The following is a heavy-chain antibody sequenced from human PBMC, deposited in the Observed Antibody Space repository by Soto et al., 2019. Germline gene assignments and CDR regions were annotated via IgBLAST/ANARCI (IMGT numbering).Heavy chain of an antibody. Sequence: VQLVXSGGDLVQPGGSLRLSCAASGLPFNNYWMSWVRQAPGKGLEWVANIRPDGNEQHYVDSVKGRFIXSRXXARXXXXXXMXNXXVXDTAXYYXVTSRGYSYEYWGQGTLVXVSS. CDR1: GLPFNNYW. CDR2: IRPDGNEQ. J-gene: IGHJ4*02. D-gene: IGHD5-18*01. V-gene: IGHV3-7*05. CDR3: VTSRGYSYEY.